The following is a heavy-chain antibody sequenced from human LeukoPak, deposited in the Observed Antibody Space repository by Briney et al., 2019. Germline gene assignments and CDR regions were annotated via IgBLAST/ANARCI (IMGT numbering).Heavy chain of an antibody. CDR2: ISYDGSNK. CDR3: ARDFEVYCGGDCPPGY. J-gene: IGHJ4*02. CDR1: GFTFSSYA. Sequence: PGGSLRLSCAASGFTFSSYAMHWVRQAPGKGLEWVAVISYDGSNKYYADSVRGRFTISRDNSKNTLYLQMNSLRAEDTAVYYCARDFEVYCGGDCPPGYWGQGTLVTVSS. D-gene: IGHD2-21*02. V-gene: IGHV3-30-3*01.